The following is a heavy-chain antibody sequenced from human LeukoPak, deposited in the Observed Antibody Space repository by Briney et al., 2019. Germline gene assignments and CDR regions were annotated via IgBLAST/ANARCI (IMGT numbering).Heavy chain of an antibody. J-gene: IGHJ6*02. V-gene: IGHV3-66*02. CDR2: IYSGGST. Sequence: GGSLRLSCAASGFTVSSNYMSWVRQAPGKGLEWVSVIYSGGSTYYADSVKGRFTISRDNSKKTLYLQMNRLRAEDTAVYYCATDRSPYYDFWSGYYTAYYGMDVWGQGTTVTVSS. D-gene: IGHD3-3*01. CDR1: GFTVSSNY. CDR3: ATDRSPYYDFWSGYYTAYYGMDV.